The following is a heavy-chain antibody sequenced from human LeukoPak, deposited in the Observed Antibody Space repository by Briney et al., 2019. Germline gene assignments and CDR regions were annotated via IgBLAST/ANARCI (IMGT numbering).Heavy chain of an antibody. CDR3: ARGPYKGGDDAFDI. V-gene: IGHV4-39*07. CDR1: GGSISSSSYY. CDR2: IYHSGST. J-gene: IGHJ3*02. Sequence: PSETLSLTCTVSGGSISSSSYYWGWIRQPPGKGLEWIGYIYHSGSTYYNPSLKSRVTISVDRSKNQFSLKLSSVTAADTAVYYCARGPYKGGDDAFDIWGQGTMVTVSS. D-gene: IGHD3-10*01.